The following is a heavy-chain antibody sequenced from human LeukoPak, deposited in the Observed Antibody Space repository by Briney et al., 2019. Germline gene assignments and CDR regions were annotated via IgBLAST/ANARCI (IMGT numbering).Heavy chain of an antibody. D-gene: IGHD3-10*01. CDR2: TSGGGGDT. CDR3: AKDTRYGSETFGAFDI. CDR1: GFTFSNYA. V-gene: IGHV3-23*01. Sequence: PGGSLRLSCAASGFTFSNYAMSWVRRAPGKGLEWVSGTSGGGGDTSYADSVKGRFTISRDNSKNTLYLHMNSLRAEDTAVYYCAKDTRYGSETFGAFDIWGQGTMITVSS. J-gene: IGHJ3*02.